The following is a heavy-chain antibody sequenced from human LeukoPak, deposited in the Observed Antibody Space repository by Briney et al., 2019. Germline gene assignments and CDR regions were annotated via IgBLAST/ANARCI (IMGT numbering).Heavy chain of an antibody. J-gene: IGHJ4*02. V-gene: IGHV1-46*01. D-gene: IGHD5-24*01. CDR3: ARDPGSHGYNDY. CDR1: GYTFTSYY. CDR2: INPSGGST. Sequence: GASVTVSCTASGYTFTSYYMHWVRQAPGQGLEWMGIINPSGGSTSYAQKFQGRVTMTGDTSTSTVYMELSSLRSEDTAVYYCARDPGSHGYNDYWGQGTLVTVSS.